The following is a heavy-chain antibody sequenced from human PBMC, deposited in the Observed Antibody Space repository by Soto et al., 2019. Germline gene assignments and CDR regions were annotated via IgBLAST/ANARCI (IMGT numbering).Heavy chain of an antibody. V-gene: IGHV5-10-1*01. J-gene: IGHJ4*02. Sequence: XDSLTVSCNGSGDAFTNYWISLVRQKPGQGLEWMGRIDPSDSRTKYSPSFDGHVTISIDKSISAAFLQWSSLRASDTAVYYCARRRGYSYDFDYWGQGTLVTAS. CDR3: ARRRGYSYDFDY. CDR1: GDAFTNYW. D-gene: IGHD5-18*01. CDR2: IDPSDSRT.